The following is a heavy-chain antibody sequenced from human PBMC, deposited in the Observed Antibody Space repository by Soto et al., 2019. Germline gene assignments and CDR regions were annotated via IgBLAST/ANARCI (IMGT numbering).Heavy chain of an antibody. D-gene: IGHD6-6*01. CDR2: IIPIFGTA. CDR1: GGTFSSYA. Sequence: SVKVSCKASGGTFSSYAISWVRQAPGQGLEWMGGIIPIFGTANYAQKFQGRVTITADESTSTAYMELSSLRSEDTAVYYCAETLSEYSSSSGYYYGMDVWGQGTTVTVSS. CDR3: AETLSEYSSSSGYYYGMDV. V-gene: IGHV1-69*13. J-gene: IGHJ6*02.